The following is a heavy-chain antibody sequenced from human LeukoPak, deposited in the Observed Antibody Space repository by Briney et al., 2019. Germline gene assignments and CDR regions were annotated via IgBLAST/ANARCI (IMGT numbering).Heavy chain of an antibody. CDR1: GGTFSSYA. Sequence: GASVKVSCKASGGTFSSYAISWVRQAPGQGLEWMGGIIPIFGTANYAQKFQGRVTITADRSTSTAYMELSSLRSEDTAVYYCARENPHWNLDAFDIWGQGTMVTVSS. V-gene: IGHV1-69*06. J-gene: IGHJ3*02. D-gene: IGHD1-7*01. CDR2: IIPIFGTA. CDR3: ARENPHWNLDAFDI.